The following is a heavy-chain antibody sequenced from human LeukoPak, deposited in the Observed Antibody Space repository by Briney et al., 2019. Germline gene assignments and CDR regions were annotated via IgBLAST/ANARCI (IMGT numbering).Heavy chain of an antibody. J-gene: IGHJ5*02. CDR2: IRYDGNNK. D-gene: IGHD2-15*01. V-gene: IGHV3-30*02. Sequence: GGSLRLSCAASGFTFSSYGMHWVRQAPGKGLEWVAFIRYDGNNKYYADSVKGRFTISRDNSKNTLYLQMNSLRAEDTAVYYCAKVPKGYCSSSSCLNWFDPWGQGTLVTVSS. CDR3: AKVPKGYCSSSSCLNWFDP. CDR1: GFTFSSYG.